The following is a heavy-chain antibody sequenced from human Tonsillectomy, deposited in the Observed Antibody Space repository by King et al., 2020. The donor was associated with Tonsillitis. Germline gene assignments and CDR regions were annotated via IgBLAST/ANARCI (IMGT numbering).Heavy chain of an antibody. Sequence: EVQLVESGGGLVKPGGSLRLSCAASGFTFSTYSMNWVRQAPGKGLEWVSSISSSSSYIYYAVSVKGRFTISRDNAKNSLYLQMNSLRAEDTAVYYCAREIDYGDVAFDIWGQGTMVTVSS. CDR1: GFTFSTYS. V-gene: IGHV3-21*01. J-gene: IGHJ3*02. CDR2: ISSSSSYI. CDR3: AREIDYGDVAFDI. D-gene: IGHD4-17*01.